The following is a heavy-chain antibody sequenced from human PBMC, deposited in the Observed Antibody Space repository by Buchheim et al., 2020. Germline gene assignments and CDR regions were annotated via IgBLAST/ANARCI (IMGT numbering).Heavy chain of an antibody. CDR1: GFTFSSYG. D-gene: IGHD2-2*01. V-gene: IGHV3-30*18. J-gene: IGHJ6*02. Sequence: QVQLVESGGGVVQPGRSLRLSCAASGFTFSSYGMHWVRQAPGKGLEWVAVISYDGSNKYYADSVKGRFTISRDNSKHTLYLQMNSLRAEDTAVYYCAKGNLKGGYCSSTSCYGMDVWGQGTT. CDR2: ISYDGSNK. CDR3: AKGNLKGGYCSSTSCYGMDV.